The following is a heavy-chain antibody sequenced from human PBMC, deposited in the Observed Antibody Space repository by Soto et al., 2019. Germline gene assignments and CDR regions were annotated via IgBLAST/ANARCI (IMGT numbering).Heavy chain of an antibody. Sequence: SETPSLTCTVSGGSICSGGYYWSWIRQHPGKGLEWIGYIYYSGSTYYNPSLKSRVTISVDTSKNQFSLNVSSVTAADTAVYYCARGPKKLIYWGRGTLVTVSS. V-gene: IGHV4-31*03. J-gene: IGHJ4*02. D-gene: IGHD1-1*01. CDR3: ARGPKKLIY. CDR2: IYYSGST. CDR1: GGSICSGGYY.